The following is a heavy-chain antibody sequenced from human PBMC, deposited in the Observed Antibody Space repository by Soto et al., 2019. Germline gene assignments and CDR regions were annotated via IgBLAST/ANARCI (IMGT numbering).Heavy chain of an antibody. Sequence: TSETLSLTCTVSGGSISSYYWSWIRQPPGKGLEWIGYINYSGSTNYNPSLKSRVTISVDTSKNQFSLKLSSVTAADTAVYYCARQSRTSMVRGVIVRDYFDYWGQGTLVTVSS. J-gene: IGHJ4*02. CDR3: ARQSRTSMVRGVIVRDYFDY. CDR1: GGSISSYY. CDR2: INYSGST. D-gene: IGHD3-10*01. V-gene: IGHV4-59*08.